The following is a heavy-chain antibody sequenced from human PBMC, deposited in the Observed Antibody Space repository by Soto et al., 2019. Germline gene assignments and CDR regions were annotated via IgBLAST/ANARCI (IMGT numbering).Heavy chain of an antibody. J-gene: IGHJ4*02. V-gene: IGHV1-69*13. CDR2: IIPIFGTA. CDR1: GGTFSSYA. CDR3: ASSPGSSWYSFDY. Sequence: SVKVSCKASGGTFSSYAISWVRQVPGQGLEWMGGIIPIFGTANYAQKFQGRVTITADESTSTAYMELSSLRSEDTAVYYCASSPGSSWYSFDYWGQGTQVTVSS. D-gene: IGHD6-13*01.